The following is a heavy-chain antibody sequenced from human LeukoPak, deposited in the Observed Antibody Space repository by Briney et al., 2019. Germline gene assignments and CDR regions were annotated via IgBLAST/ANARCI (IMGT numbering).Heavy chain of an antibody. CDR2: IIPIFGIA. CDR1: GGTFSSYA. Sequence: SVKVSCKASGGTFSSYAISWVRHAPGPGLECMGGIIPIFGIANYAQKFQGRVTITTDESTSKAYMELSSLRSEDTAVYYCARARLYYYDSSGYHRDPYYFDYWGQGALVTVSS. CDR3: ARARLYYYDSSGYHRDPYYFDY. V-gene: IGHV1-69*05. D-gene: IGHD3-22*01. J-gene: IGHJ4*02.